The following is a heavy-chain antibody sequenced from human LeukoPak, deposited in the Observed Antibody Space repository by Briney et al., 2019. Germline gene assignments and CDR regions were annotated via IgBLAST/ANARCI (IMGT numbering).Heavy chain of an antibody. CDR1: GGTLSSHA. CDR2: IIPIFGAT. CDR3: ARDLVPYGSGNSMGD. Sequence: SVKVSCKASGGTLSSHAISWVRQAPGQGLEWMGGIIPIFGATNYAQKFQGRVTISADESTNTAYMELSSLRSEDTAVYYCARDLVPYGSGNSMGDWGQGTLVTVSS. D-gene: IGHD3-10*01. V-gene: IGHV1-69*13. J-gene: IGHJ4*02.